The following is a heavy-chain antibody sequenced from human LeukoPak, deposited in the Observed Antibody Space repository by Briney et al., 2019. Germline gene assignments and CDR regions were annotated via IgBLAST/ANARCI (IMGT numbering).Heavy chain of an antibody. Sequence: PSETLSLTCTVPGDSISSGGYYWSWNRQHPGKGLEWIGYIYYSGSTYYNPSLKSRVTISVDTSKNQFSLNLSSVTAADTAVYYCARGDGFNNDYWGQGTLVTVSS. CDR2: IYYSGST. CDR3: ARGDGFNNDY. J-gene: IGHJ4*02. V-gene: IGHV4-31*03. D-gene: IGHD5-24*01. CDR1: GDSISSGGYY.